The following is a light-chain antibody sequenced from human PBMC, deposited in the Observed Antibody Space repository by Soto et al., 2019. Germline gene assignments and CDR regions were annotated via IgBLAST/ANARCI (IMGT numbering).Light chain of an antibody. Sequence: EIVLTQSPGTLSLSPGERATLSCRASQSVSNNYLAWYQQKPGQAPRLLIYGASNRATGIPDRFSGSGSGTDFTLTSSRLEREDFAVYYCQQYGSSGTFGQGTTVEIK. CDR3: QQYGSSGT. V-gene: IGKV3-20*01. CDR1: QSVSNNY. CDR2: GAS. J-gene: IGKJ1*01.